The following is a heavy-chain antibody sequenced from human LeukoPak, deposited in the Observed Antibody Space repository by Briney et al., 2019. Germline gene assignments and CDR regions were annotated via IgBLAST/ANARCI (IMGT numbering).Heavy chain of an antibody. CDR1: GFTFRNYW. CDR2: ISYDGTNK. Sequence: GGSLRLSCAASGFTFRNYWMSWVGQAPGKGLEWVAVISYDGTNKYYADSVKGRFTISRATSKNTLFLQMNSLRAEDTAVYYCVSAKMRLGGWSVFDYGGQGTLVTVSS. D-gene: IGHD6-19*01. CDR3: VSAKMRLGGWSVFDY. V-gene: IGHV3-30-3*01. J-gene: IGHJ4*02.